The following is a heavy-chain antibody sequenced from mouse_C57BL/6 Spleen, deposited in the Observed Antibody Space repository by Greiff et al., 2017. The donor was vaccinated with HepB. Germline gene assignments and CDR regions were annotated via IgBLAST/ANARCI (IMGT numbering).Heavy chain of an antibody. CDR1: GYAFSSSW. D-gene: IGHD1-1*01. V-gene: IGHV1-82*01. Sequence: QVQLKESGPELVKPGASVKISCKASGYAFSSSWMNWVKQRPGKGLEWIGRIYPGDGDTNYNGKFKGKATLTADKSSSTAYMQLSSLTSEDSAVYFCARFFITTVVASYDYALDYWGQGTSVTVSS. J-gene: IGHJ4*01. CDR2: IYPGDGDT. CDR3: ARFFITTVVASYDYALDY.